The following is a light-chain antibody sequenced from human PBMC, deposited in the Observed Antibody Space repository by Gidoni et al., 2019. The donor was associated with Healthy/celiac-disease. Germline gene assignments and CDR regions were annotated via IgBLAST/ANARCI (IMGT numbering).Light chain of an antibody. Sequence: EIVLTHSPGTLSLSPGERATLSCRASQRVSSSYLAWYQQKPGQAPRRLIYGASSRATGIPYRFSGSGSGTDFTLTISRLEPEDFAVYYCQQYGSSPRTFGQGTKVEIK. CDR3: QQYGSSPRT. CDR1: QRVSSSY. V-gene: IGKV3-20*01. CDR2: GAS. J-gene: IGKJ1*01.